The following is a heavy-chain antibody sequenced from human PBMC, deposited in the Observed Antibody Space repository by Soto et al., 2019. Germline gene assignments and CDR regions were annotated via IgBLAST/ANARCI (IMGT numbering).Heavy chain of an antibody. V-gene: IGHV4-31*02. Sequence: QVQLQESGPGLVKPSETLSFTCNVSGGSISSGGYYWSWIRQLPGKGLEWIGYIYHRGGTYYNPALKRRITISVDTDKNQYSLKMTSVSAADTAVYVCARAPGRMMNALRYYYGLDVWGQGTTVTVSS. D-gene: IGHD2-8*01. CDR2: IYHRGGT. CDR3: ARAPGRMMNALRYYYGLDV. J-gene: IGHJ6*02. CDR1: GGSISSGGYY.